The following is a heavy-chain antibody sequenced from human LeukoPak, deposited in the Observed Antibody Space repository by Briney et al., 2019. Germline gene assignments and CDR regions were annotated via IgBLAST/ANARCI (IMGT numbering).Heavy chain of an antibody. CDR2: IYTSGST. J-gene: IGHJ3*02. Sequence: SQTLSLTCTVSGGSISSGSYYWSWIRQPAGKGLEWIGRIYTSGSTNYNPSLKSRVTISVDTSKNQFSLKLSSVTAADTAVCYCARDGLDAFDIWGQGTMVTVSS. V-gene: IGHV4-61*02. CDR1: GGSISSGSYY. CDR3: ARDGLDAFDI.